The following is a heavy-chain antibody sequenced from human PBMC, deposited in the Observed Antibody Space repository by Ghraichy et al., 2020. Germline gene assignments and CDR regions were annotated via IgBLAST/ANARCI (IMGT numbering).Heavy chain of an antibody. CDR3: AKDATSRITMIVVVIYYFDY. Sequence: GGSLRLSCAASGFTFSSYAMSWVRQAPGKGLEWVSAISGSGGSTYYADSVKGRFTISRDNSKNTLYLQMNSLRAEDTAVYYCAKDATSRITMIVVVIYYFDYWGQGTLVTVSS. V-gene: IGHV3-23*01. D-gene: IGHD3-22*01. CDR2: ISGSGGST. J-gene: IGHJ4*02. CDR1: GFTFSSYA.